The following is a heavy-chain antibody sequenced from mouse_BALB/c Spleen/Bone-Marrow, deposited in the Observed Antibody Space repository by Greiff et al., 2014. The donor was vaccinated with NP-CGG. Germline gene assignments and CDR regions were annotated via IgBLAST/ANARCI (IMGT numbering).Heavy chain of an antibody. V-gene: IGHV1-14*01. CDR3: AREVGYDEDFFDY. D-gene: IGHD2-2*01. Sequence: EVKLQESGPELVKPGASVKMSCKASGYTFTSYVMHWVKQKPGQGLEWIGCINPYNDGTKYNEKFKGKATLTSDKSSSTAYMELSSLTSEDSAVYYCAREVGYDEDFFDYWGQGTTLTVSS. CDR1: GYTFTSYV. J-gene: IGHJ2*01. CDR2: INPYNDGT.